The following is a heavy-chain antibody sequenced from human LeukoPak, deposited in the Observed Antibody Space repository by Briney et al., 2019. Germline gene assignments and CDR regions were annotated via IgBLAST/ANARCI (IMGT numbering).Heavy chain of an antibody. J-gene: IGHJ2*01. CDR1: GGSISSYY. CDR3: ARIKTTVTTVYFDL. D-gene: IGHD4-17*01. CDR2: IFYSGST. Sequence: PSETLSLTCTVSGGSISSYYWSWIRQSPGKGLEWIGYIFYSGSTNYNPSLKSRVTISVDTSKNQFSLKLSSVTAADTAVYYCARIKTTVTTVYFDLWGRGTLVTVSS. V-gene: IGHV4-59*08.